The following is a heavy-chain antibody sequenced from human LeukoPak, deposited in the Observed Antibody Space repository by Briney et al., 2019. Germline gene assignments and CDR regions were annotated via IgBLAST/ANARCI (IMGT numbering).Heavy chain of an antibody. CDR1: GGTFISYA. CDR3: ARGGPGYSYGIDY. CDR2: IIPILGIA. V-gene: IGHV1-69*04. Sequence: ASVKVSCKASGGTFISYAISWVRQAPGQGLEWMGRIIPILGIANYAQKFQGRVTITADKSTSTAYMELSSLRSEDTAVYYCARGGPGYSYGIDYWGQGTLVTVSS. J-gene: IGHJ4*02. D-gene: IGHD5-18*01.